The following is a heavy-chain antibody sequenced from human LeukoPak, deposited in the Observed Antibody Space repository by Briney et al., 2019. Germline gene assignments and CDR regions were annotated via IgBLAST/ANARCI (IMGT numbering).Heavy chain of an antibody. D-gene: IGHD3-22*01. CDR3: AKDRDDSSGFYHDY. V-gene: IGHV3-48*01. CDR1: GFTFNSYS. CDR2: ISSSSSTI. Sequence: PGGSLRLSCAASGFTFNSYSMNWVRQAPGKGLEWLSYISSSSSTIYYADSVKGRFTISRDNFKNILYLQMNSLRAEDTAVYYCAKDRDDSSGFYHDYWGQGTLLTVSS. J-gene: IGHJ4*02.